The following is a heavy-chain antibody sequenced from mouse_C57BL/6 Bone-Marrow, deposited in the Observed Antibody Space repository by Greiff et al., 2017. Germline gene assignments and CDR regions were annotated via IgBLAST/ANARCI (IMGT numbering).Heavy chain of an antibody. CDR1: GYTFTSYW. Sequence: QVQLQQPGAELVRPGTSVKLSCKASGYTFTSYWMHWVKQRPGQGLEWIGVIDPSDSYTNYNQKFKGKATLTVDTSSNTAYMQLSSLTSEDSAVYYCARRGDCYFDYWGQGTTLTVSS. V-gene: IGHV1-59*01. D-gene: IGHD3-3*01. CDR2: IDPSDSYT. J-gene: IGHJ2*01. CDR3: ARRGDCYFDY.